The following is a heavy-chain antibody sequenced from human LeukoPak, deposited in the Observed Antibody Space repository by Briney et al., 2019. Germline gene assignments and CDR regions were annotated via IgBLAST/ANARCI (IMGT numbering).Heavy chain of an antibody. CDR3: ARDLVVTPENHFDY. Sequence: PGGSLRLSCAASGFTFSSYAMHWVRQAPCKGLEWVAVISYDGSNKYYADSVKGRFTISRDNSKNTLYLQMNSLRAEDTAVYYCARDLVVTPENHFDYWGQGTLVTVSS. CDR2: ISYDGSNK. J-gene: IGHJ4*02. D-gene: IGHD4-23*01. CDR1: GFTFSSYA. V-gene: IGHV3-30-3*01.